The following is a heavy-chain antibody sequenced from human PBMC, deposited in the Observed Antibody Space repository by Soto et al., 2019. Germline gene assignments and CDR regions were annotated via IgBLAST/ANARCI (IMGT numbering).Heavy chain of an antibody. Sequence: SETLSLTCSVSSASLSSSTYYWSWIRQPPGRGPEWIGSIYYSGNTYYKPSLKSRVSISIDTSRNQLSLKLTSVTAADTGVYYCASSSPFHYWGPGILVTVSS. CDR1: SASLSSSTYY. D-gene: IGHD6-6*01. J-gene: IGHJ4*02. CDR2: IYYSGNT. V-gene: IGHV4-39*01. CDR3: ASSSPFHY.